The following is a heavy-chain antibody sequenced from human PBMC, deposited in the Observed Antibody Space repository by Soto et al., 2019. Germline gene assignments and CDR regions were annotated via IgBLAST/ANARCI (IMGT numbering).Heavy chain of an antibody. D-gene: IGHD5-12*01. CDR2: IIPIFGTA. Sequence: QVQLVQSGAEVKKPGSSVKVSCKASGGTFSSYAISWVRQAPGQGLEWMGGIIPIFGTANYAQKFQGRVTIIADESTSTAYMELSSLRSEDTAVYYCARDREMATIGPHGFDIWGQGTMVTVSS. J-gene: IGHJ3*02. V-gene: IGHV1-69*12. CDR1: GGTFSSYA. CDR3: ARDREMATIGPHGFDI.